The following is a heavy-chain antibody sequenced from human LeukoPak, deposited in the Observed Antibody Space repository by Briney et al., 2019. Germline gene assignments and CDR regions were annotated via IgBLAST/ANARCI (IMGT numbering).Heavy chain of an antibody. CDR1: GFTFSSYA. V-gene: IGHV3-30-3*01. D-gene: IGHD2-15*01. CDR2: ISCDGSNK. J-gene: IGHJ3*02. CDR3: ARECSGGSCWDAFDI. Sequence: GGSLRLSCAASGFTFSSYAMHWVRQAPGKGLEWVAVISCDGSNKYYADSVKGRFTISRDNSKNTLYLQMNSLRAEDTAVYYCARECSGGSCWDAFDIWGQGTMVTVSS.